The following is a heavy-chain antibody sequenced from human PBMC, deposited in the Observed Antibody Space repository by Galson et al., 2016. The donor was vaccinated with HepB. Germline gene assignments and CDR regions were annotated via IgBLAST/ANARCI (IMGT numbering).Heavy chain of an antibody. Sequence: SVKVSCKASGYAFPNFGITWVRQAPGQGLEWMAWISPYNGNTDYAQNLQGRVTVTTDTSTRTAYMELRSLRSDDTAVYYCARTYCSSSICQKANSYYGVDVWGQGTTVIVSS. CDR3: ARTYCSSSICQKANSYYGVDV. J-gene: IGHJ6*02. V-gene: IGHV1-18*01. CDR2: ISPYNGNT. CDR1: GYAFPNFG. D-gene: IGHD2-2*01.